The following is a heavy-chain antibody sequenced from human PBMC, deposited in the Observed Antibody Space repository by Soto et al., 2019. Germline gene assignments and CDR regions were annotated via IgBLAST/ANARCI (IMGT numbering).Heavy chain of an antibody. D-gene: IGHD2-21*02. Sequence: QVQLVQSGAEVKKPGSSVKVSCKASGGTFSSYAISWVRQAPGQGLEWMGGIIPIFGTANYAQKFQGRVTITADESTSTAYMELSSLRSEDTAVYYCARVGMYCGGDCYSSFDPWGQGTLVTVSS. CDR3: ARVGMYCGGDCYSSFDP. J-gene: IGHJ5*02. V-gene: IGHV1-69*01. CDR1: GGTFSSYA. CDR2: IIPIFGTA.